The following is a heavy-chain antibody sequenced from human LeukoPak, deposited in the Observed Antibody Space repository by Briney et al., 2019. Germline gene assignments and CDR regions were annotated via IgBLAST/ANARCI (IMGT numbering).Heavy chain of an antibody. CDR1: GGSISSSSYY. J-gene: IGHJ6*02. CDR3: ARDIVVLPAAAQDYYYGMDV. V-gene: IGHV4-39*07. Sequence: PSETLSLTCTVSGGSISSSSYYWGWIRQPPGKGLEWIGSIYYSGSTYDNPSLESRVTISVDTSKNQFSLRLSSVTAADTAMYYCARDIVVLPAAAQDYYYGMDVWGQGTTVTVSS. CDR2: IYYSGST. D-gene: IGHD2-2*01.